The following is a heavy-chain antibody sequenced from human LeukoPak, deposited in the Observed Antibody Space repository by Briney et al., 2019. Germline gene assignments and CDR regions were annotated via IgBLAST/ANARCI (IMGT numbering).Heavy chain of an antibody. CDR1: GFTLSTYW. Sequence: GGSLRLSCAASGFTLSTYWMSWVRQAPGKGLEWVANIKPDGSEKYYVDSVKGRFTISRENAKNSLQLQTNSLRAEDTAVYYCARLRYFDGLLPGFDFWGQGTLVTVSS. CDR3: ARLRYFDGLLPGFDF. J-gene: IGHJ4*02. D-gene: IGHD3-9*01. CDR2: IKPDGSEK. V-gene: IGHV3-7*04.